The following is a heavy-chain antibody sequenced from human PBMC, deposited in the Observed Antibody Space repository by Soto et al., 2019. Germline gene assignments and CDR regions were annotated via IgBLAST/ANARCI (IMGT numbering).Heavy chain of an antibody. Sequence: SLRLSCAASGFTFSSYSMHWVRQAPGKGLEWVSGISWNSGSIGYADSVKGRFTISRDNAKNSLYLQMNSLRAEDTALYYCAKDLSSGGAYYYYGMDVWGQGTTVTVSS. J-gene: IGHJ6*02. CDR2: ISWNSGSI. V-gene: IGHV3-9*01. D-gene: IGHD3-16*01. CDR1: GFTFSSYS. CDR3: AKDLSSGGAYYYYGMDV.